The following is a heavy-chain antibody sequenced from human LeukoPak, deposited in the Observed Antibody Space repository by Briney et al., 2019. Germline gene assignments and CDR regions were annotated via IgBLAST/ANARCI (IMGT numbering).Heavy chain of an antibody. CDR1: GDSISSGDYY. CDR2: ISSSGST. CDR3: ARATYHSGSGSYIYYYMDV. Sequence: PSETLSLTCTVSGDSISSGDYYWSWIRQPAGKGLEWIGRISSSGSTNYNPSLKSRVTISVDTSTNQFSLKLSSVTAADTAVYYCARATYHSGSGSYIYYYMDVWAKGTTVTVSS. D-gene: IGHD3-10*01. J-gene: IGHJ6*03. V-gene: IGHV4-61*02.